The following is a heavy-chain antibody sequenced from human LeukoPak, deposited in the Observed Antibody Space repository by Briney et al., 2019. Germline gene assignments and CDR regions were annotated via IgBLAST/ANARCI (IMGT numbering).Heavy chain of an antibody. CDR2: ISSSSSYI. D-gene: IGHD5-12*01. Sequence: GGPLRLSCAASEFTFSSYSMNWVRQAPGKGLEWVSSISSSSSYIYYADSVKGRFTISRDNAKNSLYLQMNSLRAEDTAVYYCARDSGYETSLDYWGQGTLVTVSS. J-gene: IGHJ4*02. V-gene: IGHV3-21*01. CDR1: EFTFSSYS. CDR3: ARDSGYETSLDY.